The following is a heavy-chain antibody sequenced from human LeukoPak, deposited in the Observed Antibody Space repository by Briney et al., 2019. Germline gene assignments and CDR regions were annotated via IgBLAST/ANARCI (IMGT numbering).Heavy chain of an antibody. CDR1: GGSISSYY. CDR2: IYYSGST. J-gene: IGHJ5*02. CDR3: AKDPFLWFGNNWFDP. V-gene: IGHV4-59*01. Sequence: SETLSLTCTVSGGSISSYYWSWIRQPPGKGLEWIGYIYYSGSTNYNPSLKSRVTISVDTSKNQFSLKLSSVTAADTAVYYCAKDPFLWFGNNWFDPWGQGTLVTVSS. D-gene: IGHD3-10*01.